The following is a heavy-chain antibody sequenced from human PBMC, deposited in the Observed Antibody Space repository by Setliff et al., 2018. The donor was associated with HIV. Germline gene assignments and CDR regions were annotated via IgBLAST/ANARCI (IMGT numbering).Heavy chain of an antibody. V-gene: IGHV3-64D*09. D-gene: IGHD5-18*01. CDR1: GFTFSSFS. CDR2: INGNGQTT. Sequence: GSLRLSCSSFGFTFSSFSMHWVRQAPRKGLQYVAGINGNGQTTYYGDSVKGRFTISRDNSKNTLYLQMSSLRAEDTAVYYCVKDLRGYSPQPCWGQGTLVTVSS. CDR3: VKDLRGYSPQPC. J-gene: IGHJ4*02.